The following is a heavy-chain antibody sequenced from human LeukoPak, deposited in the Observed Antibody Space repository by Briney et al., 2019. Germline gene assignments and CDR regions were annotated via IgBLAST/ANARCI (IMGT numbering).Heavy chain of an antibody. J-gene: IGHJ5*02. D-gene: IGHD1-7*01. Sequence: GGSLRLSCAASGFTFSRYSMNWVRQAPGKGLEWVSSISGDSVHILYADSVKGRFIISRDNAKNSVHLQMNSLSAEDTALYYCTKGETRGTTTGFDPWGQGTLVTVSS. V-gene: IGHV3-21*01. CDR1: GFTFSRYS. CDR3: TKGETRGTTTGFDP. CDR2: ISGDSVHI.